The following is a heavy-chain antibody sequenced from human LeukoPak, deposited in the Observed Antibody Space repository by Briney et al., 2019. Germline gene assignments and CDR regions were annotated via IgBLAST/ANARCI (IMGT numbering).Heavy chain of an antibody. CDR3: ARRDRYSWYSFDY. Sequence: GESLKISCEGTGYSFTSYWINWVRQMPGKGLEWMGRIDPSDSYTNYSPSFQGHVAISVDKSISTAYLQWSSLKASDTAIYYCARRDRYSWYSFDYWGQGTLVTVSS. J-gene: IGHJ4*02. CDR1: GYSFTSYW. CDR2: IDPSDSYT. D-gene: IGHD5-12*01. V-gene: IGHV5-10-1*01.